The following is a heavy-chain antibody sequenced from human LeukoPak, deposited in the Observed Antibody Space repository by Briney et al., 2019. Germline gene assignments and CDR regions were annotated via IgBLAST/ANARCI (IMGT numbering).Heavy chain of an antibody. J-gene: IGHJ4*02. CDR2: IYYSGST. D-gene: IGHD6-19*01. CDR1: GGSISSYY. V-gene: IGHV4-59*08. Sequence: SETLSLTCTVSGGSISSYYWSWIRQPPGKGLEWIGYIYYSGSTNYNPSLKSRVTISVDTSKNQFSLKLSSVTAADTAVYYCAKGSSMWLGYFDYWGQGTLVTVSS. CDR3: AKGSSMWLGYFDY.